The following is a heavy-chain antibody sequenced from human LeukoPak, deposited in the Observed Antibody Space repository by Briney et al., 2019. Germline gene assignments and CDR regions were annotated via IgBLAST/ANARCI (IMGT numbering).Heavy chain of an antibody. J-gene: IGHJ4*02. D-gene: IGHD3-10*02. CDR3: ARDSGYYYVFGY. CDR1: DDSISSSNW. Sequence: PSETLSLTCAVSDDSISSSNWWSWVRQPPGKGLEWIGEIYHTGSTNYNPSLKSRVTISVDTSKNQFSLKLSSVTAADTAVYYCARDSGYYYVFGYWGQGTLVTVSS. CDR2: IYHTGST. V-gene: IGHV4-4*02.